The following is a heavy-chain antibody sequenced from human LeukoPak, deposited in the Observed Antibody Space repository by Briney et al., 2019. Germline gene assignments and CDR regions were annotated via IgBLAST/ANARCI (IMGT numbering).Heavy chain of an antibody. D-gene: IGHD2-15*01. CDR3: ARDGGLNTTFDY. J-gene: IGHJ4*02. Sequence: GRSLRLSCAASGFTFSSYGMHWVRQAPGKGLEWVAVIWYDGSNKYYADSVKGRFTISRDNSKNTLYLQMNSLRAEDTAVYYCARDGGLNTTFDYWGQGTLVTVSS. V-gene: IGHV3-33*01. CDR2: IWYDGSNK. CDR1: GFTFSSYG.